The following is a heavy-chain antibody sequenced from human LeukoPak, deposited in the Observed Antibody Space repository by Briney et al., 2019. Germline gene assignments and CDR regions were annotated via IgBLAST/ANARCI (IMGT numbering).Heavy chain of an antibody. CDR3: AKDRQAYCGGDCYSPQH. D-gene: IGHD2-21*02. J-gene: IGHJ1*01. CDR2: ISYDGSNK. V-gene: IGHV3-30*18. Sequence: GRSLRLSCAASGFTFSSYGMHWVRQAPGKGLEWVAVISYDGSNKYYADSVKGRFTISRDNSKNTLYLQMNSLRAEDTAVYYCAKDRQAYCGGDCYSPQHWGQGTLVTVSS. CDR1: GFTFSSYG.